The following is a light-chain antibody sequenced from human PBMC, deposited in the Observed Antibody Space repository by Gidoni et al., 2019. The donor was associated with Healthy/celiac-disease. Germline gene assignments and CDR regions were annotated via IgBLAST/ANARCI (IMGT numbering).Light chain of an antibody. J-gene: IGLJ2*01. CDR3: QVWDSSSDPVV. V-gene: IGLV3-21*04. CDR2: YDS. Sequence: SYVLTQPPSVSVAPGKTARITCGGKNIGSKSVHWYPQKPGQAPVLVIYYDSDRPSGIPERFSGSNSGNTATLTISRVEAGDEADYYCQVWDSSSDPVVFGGGTKLTVL. CDR1: NIGSKS.